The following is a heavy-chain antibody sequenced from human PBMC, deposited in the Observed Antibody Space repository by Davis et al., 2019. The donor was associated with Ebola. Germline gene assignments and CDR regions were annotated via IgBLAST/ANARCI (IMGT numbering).Heavy chain of an antibody. CDR1: GFIFSDYW. CDR2: ITNDGTRT. D-gene: IGHD6-25*01. J-gene: IGHJ4*02. V-gene: IGHV3-74*01. CDR3: ARREAASIDY. Sequence: GESLKISCAASGFIFSDYWMNWVRQTPGKGLVWVSRITNDGTRTSYEDSVQGRFTISRDNAKNTLFLQLNSLRVEDTAIYYCARREAASIDYWGQGTLVTVSS.